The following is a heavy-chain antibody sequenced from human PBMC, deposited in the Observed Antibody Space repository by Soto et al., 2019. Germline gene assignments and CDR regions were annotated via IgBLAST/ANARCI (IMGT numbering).Heavy chain of an antibody. CDR1: GFTFSSYD. CDR2: IGTAGDP. D-gene: IGHD3-9*01. Sequence: GWSLRLSCAASGFTFSSYDMHWVRQATGKGLEWVSAIGTAGDPYYPGSVKGRFTISRENAKNALYLQMNSLRAGDTAVYYCARGKSDILTGYYPNFDYWGQGTLVTVSS. CDR3: ARGKSDILTGYYPNFDY. V-gene: IGHV3-13*05. J-gene: IGHJ4*02.